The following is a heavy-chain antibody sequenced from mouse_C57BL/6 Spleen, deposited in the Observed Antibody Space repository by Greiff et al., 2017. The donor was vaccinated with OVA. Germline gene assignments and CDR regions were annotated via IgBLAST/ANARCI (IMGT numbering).Heavy chain of an antibody. J-gene: IGHJ2*01. V-gene: IGHV5-4*01. CDR2: ISDGGSYT. D-gene: IGHD2-2*01. Sequence: EVQLVESGGGLVKPGGSLKLSCAASGFTFSSYAMSWVRQTPEKRLEWVATISDGGSYTYYPDNVKGRFTISRDNAKNNLYLQMSHLKSEDTAMYYCAREDYGSDYWGQGTTLTVSS. CDR3: AREDYGSDY. CDR1: GFTFSSYA.